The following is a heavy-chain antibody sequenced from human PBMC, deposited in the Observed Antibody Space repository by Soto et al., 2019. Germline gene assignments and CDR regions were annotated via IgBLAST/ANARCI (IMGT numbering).Heavy chain of an antibody. CDR2: IWSDGSNK. J-gene: IGHJ6*02. Sequence: GGSLRLSCTASGFTFSSNGMHWVRQAPGKGLEWVAVIWSDGSNKYYADSVKGRFTIFRDNSKSTLYLQMNGLRAEDTAVYYRARDGSNKPGFYYGMDVWGQGTTVTVS. D-gene: IGHD6-13*01. V-gene: IGHV3-33*01. CDR1: GFTFSSNG. CDR3: ARDGSNKPGFYYGMDV.